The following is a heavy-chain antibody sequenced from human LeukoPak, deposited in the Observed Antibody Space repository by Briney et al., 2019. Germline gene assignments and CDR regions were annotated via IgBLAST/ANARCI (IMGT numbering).Heavy chain of an antibody. V-gene: IGHV4-59*01. CDR2: IYGSGNI. D-gene: IGHD4-17*01. Sequence: SETLSLTCTVSGGSISRYYWSWIRQPPGKRLEWIGSIYGSGNINYNPSLKSRVTMSIDTSKNQFSLKLSSVTAADTAVYYCARWGTEDGDYPKYWGQGTLVTVSS. J-gene: IGHJ4*02. CDR1: GGSISRYY. CDR3: ARWGTEDGDYPKY.